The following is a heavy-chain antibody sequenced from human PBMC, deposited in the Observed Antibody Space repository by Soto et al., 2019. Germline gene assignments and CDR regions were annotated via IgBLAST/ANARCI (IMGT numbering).Heavy chain of an antibody. V-gene: IGHV3-7*01. Sequence: LRLSCAASGFTFSSYWMSWVRQAPGKGLEWVANIKQDGSEEYYVDSVKGRFTISRDNAKNSLYLQLNSLRAEDTAVYYCARVGLRFLEWLFNPGYGMDVWGQGTTVTVSS. CDR2: IKQDGSEE. CDR1: GFTFSSYW. J-gene: IGHJ6*02. CDR3: ARVGLRFLEWLFNPGYGMDV. D-gene: IGHD3-3*01.